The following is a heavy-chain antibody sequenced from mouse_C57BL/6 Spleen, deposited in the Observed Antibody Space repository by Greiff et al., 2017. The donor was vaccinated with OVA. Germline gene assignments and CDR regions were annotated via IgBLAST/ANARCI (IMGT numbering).Heavy chain of an antibody. CDR3: ARGYGSSYYAMDY. CDR2: INYDGSST. J-gene: IGHJ4*01. Sequence: EVQVVESEGGLVQPGSSMKLSCTASGFTFSDYYMAWVRQVPEKGLEWVATINYDGSSTYYLDSLKSRFIISRDNAKNILYLQMSSLKSEDTATYYCARGYGSSYYAMDYWGQGTSVTVSS. V-gene: IGHV5-16*01. D-gene: IGHD1-1*01. CDR1: GFTFSDYY.